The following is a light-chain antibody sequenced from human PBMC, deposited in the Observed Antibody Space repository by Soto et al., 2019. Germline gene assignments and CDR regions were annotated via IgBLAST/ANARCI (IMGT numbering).Light chain of an antibody. Sequence: EIVLTQSPGTLSLSPGERATLSCRASQSVSSSYLAWYQQKPGQAPRLLIYGASSRATGIPDRFSGSGSGTDFTLTISRLEPEDFAVYYCQQPWTFGQGTKVEI. CDR2: GAS. V-gene: IGKV3-20*01. CDR1: QSVSSSY. CDR3: QQPWT. J-gene: IGKJ1*01.